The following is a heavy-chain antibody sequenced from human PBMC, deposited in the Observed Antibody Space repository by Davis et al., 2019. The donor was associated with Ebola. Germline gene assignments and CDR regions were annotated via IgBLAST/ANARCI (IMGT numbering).Heavy chain of an antibody. Sequence: ASVQVSCKASGYPFTDFAINWLRQAPGQKFEWLGWITTNTASPTYARGFSERFVFSLDTSVNTAFLQINNLRAEDTAIYYCARGMGELALNWGQGTLVTVSS. J-gene: IGHJ4*02. CDR3: ARGMGELALN. CDR1: GYPFTDFA. V-gene: IGHV7-4-1*02. D-gene: IGHD3-16*01. CDR2: ITTNTASP.